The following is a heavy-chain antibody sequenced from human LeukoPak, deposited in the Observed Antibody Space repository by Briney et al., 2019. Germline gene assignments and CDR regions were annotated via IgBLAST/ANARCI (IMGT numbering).Heavy chain of an antibody. Sequence: SETLSLTCTVSGGSITSGNYFWSWIRQPAGKGLEWIGRTTPSGSTNYNPSLKSRVAISVDTSKNQFSLKLSSVTAADTAVYYCARDYYDSSGYYYMDVWGKGTTVTVSS. J-gene: IGHJ6*03. CDR1: GGSITSGNYF. D-gene: IGHD3-22*01. CDR3: ARDYYDSSGYYYMDV. V-gene: IGHV4-61*02. CDR2: TTPSGST.